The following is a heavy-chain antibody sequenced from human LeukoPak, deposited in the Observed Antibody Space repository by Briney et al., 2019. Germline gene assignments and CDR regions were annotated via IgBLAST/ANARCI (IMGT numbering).Heavy chain of an antibody. Sequence: PSETLSFTCIASGGSISSYYWSWIRQPPGKGLKWIGYIYYSGSTNYNPSLKSRVTISVDTSKNQFSLKLSSVTAADTAVYYCARTPRNFGCIDYWGQGTLVTVSS. CDR2: IYYSGST. D-gene: IGHD2-15*01. CDR1: GGSISSYY. J-gene: IGHJ4*02. CDR3: ARTPRNFGCIDY. V-gene: IGHV4-59*01.